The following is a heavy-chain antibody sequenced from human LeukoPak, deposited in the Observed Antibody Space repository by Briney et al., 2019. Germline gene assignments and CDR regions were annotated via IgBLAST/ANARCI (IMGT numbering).Heavy chain of an antibody. J-gene: IGHJ6*02. V-gene: IGHV1-18*01. CDR3: ARDTHIVVVVAATSDPMDV. CDR2: ISAYNGNT. Sequence: ASVKVSCKASGYTFTSYGISWVRQAPGQGLEWMGWISAYNGNTNYAQKLQGRVTMTTDTSTSTAYMELRSLRSDDTAVYYCARDTHIVVVVAATSDPMDVWGQGTTVTVSS. D-gene: IGHD2-15*01. CDR1: GYTFTSYG.